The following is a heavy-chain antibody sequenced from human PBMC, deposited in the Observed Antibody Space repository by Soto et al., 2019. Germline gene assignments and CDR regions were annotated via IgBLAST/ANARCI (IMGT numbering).Heavy chain of an antibody. D-gene: IGHD2-15*01. V-gene: IGHV3-30*18. J-gene: IGHJ6*02. CDR1: GFTFSSYG. CDR3: ANDPRGPSKSVWYGMDV. CDR2: ISYDGSNK. Sequence: QVQLVESGGGVVQPGRSLRLSCAASGFTFSSYGMHWVRQAPGKGLEWVAVISYDGSNKYYADSVKGRFTISRDNSKNTLYLQMNSLRAEDTAVYYCANDPRGPSKSVWYGMDVWGQGTTVTVSS.